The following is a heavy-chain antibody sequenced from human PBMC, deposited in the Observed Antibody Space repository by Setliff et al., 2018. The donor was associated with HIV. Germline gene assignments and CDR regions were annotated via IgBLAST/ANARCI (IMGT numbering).Heavy chain of an antibody. V-gene: IGHV3-7*03. CDR1: GFTFSDHY. CDR2: INPDGSHR. CDR3: ARDRAYASFDY. J-gene: IGHJ4*02. Sequence: GESLKISCAASGFTFSDHYMTWIRQAPGKGLEWVANINPDGSHRDYVDSVKGRFTISRDNAKNSLYLQMNSLRAEDTAVYYCARDRAYASFDYWGQGALVTVSS. D-gene: IGHD3-16*01.